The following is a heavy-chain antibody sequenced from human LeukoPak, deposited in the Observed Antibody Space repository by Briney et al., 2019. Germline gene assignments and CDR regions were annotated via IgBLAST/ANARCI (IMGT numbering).Heavy chain of an antibody. J-gene: IGHJ4*02. V-gene: IGHV1-69*05. CDR1: GGTFSSYA. Sequence: SVKVSCKASGGTFSSYAISWVRQAPGQGLEWMGGIIPIFGTANYAQKFQGRVTITTDESTSTAYMELSSLRSEDTAVYYCANGSYVWGSYRYTGPFDYWGQGTLVTVSS. CDR3: ANGSYVWGSYRYTGPFDY. CDR2: IIPIFGTA. D-gene: IGHD3-16*02.